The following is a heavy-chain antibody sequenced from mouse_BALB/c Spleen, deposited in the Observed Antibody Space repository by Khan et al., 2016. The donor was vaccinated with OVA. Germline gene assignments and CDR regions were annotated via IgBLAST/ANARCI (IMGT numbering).Heavy chain of an antibody. V-gene: IGHV3-6*02. D-gene: IGHD3-3*01. CDR2: IRYDGNT. J-gene: IGHJ3*01. CDR1: GYSITNGYF. Sequence: EVQLQESGPGLVKPSQSLSLTCSVTGYSITNGYFWNWIRQFPGNNLEWMGYIRYDGNTNYNPSLKNRISITRDPPKNKFFLNLNSVTPWDPSSFYLAVGASSCPAWFTYWGQGTLVTVSA. CDR3: AVGASSCPAWFTY.